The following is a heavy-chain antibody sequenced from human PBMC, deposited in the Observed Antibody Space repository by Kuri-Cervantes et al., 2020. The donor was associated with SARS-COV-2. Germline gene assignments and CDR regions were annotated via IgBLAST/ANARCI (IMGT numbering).Heavy chain of an antibody. D-gene: IGHD3-3*01. J-gene: IGHJ4*02. CDR1: GFTFSSYG. V-gene: IGHV3-7*01. CDR2: IKQDGSEK. Sequence: GGSLRLSCAASGFTFSSYGMHWVRQAPGKGLEWVANIKQDGSEKYYVDSVKGRFTISRDNAKNSLYLQMNSLRAEDTAVYYCARERQNYDFWSGYVGSYFDYWGQGTLVTVSS. CDR3: ARERQNYDFWSGYVGSYFDY.